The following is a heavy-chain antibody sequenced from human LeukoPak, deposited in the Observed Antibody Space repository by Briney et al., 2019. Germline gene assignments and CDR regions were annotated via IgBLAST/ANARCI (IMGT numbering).Heavy chain of an antibody. CDR3: ARVGGYYYDSSGQIDY. D-gene: IGHD3-22*01. CDR1: GFTFSSYS. V-gene: IGHV3-21*01. Sequence: GGSLRLSCAASGFTFSSYSMNWVRQAPGKGLEWVSSISSSSSYIYYADSVKGRFTISRDNAKNSLYLQMNSLRAEDTAVYYCARVGGYYYDSSGQIDYWGQGTLVTVSS. CDR2: ISSSSSYI. J-gene: IGHJ4*02.